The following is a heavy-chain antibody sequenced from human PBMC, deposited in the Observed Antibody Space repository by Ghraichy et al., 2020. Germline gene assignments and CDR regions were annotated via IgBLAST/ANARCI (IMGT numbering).Heavy chain of an antibody. V-gene: IGHV6-1*01. CDR2: TYYRSKWYN. CDR3: ARGWFSGFDI. CDR1: GDSLSSNGVA. J-gene: IGHJ3*02. Sequence: SQILSLTCAISGDSLSSNGVAWNWIRQSPSRGLEWLGRTYYRSKWYNEYVLSVKSRITINPDTSKNQFSLQLNSVTPEDTAVYYCARGWFSGFDIWDQGTMVTVSS. D-gene: IGHD3-10*01.